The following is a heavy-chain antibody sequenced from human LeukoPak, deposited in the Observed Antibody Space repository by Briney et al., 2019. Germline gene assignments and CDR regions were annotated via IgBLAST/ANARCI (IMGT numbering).Heavy chain of an antibody. J-gene: IGHJ5*02. D-gene: IGHD6-19*01. CDR1: GFTFSSYE. CDR2: ISSSGSTI. CDR3: ARVQGVIAVGGFRWFDP. Sequence: PGGSLRLSCAASGFTFSSYEMNWVRQAPGKGLEWVSYISSSGSTIYYADSVKGRFTISRDNAKNSLYLQMNSLRAEDTAVYYCARVQGVIAVGGFRWFDPWGQGTLVTVSS. V-gene: IGHV3-48*03.